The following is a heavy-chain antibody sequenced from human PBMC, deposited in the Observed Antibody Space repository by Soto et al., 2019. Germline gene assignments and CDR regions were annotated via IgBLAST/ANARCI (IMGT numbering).Heavy chain of an antibody. V-gene: IGHV3-30-3*01. Sequence: QVQLVESGGGVVQPGRSLRLSCAASGFIFSPYTMHWVRQTPGKGLEWVAVISYDGNDKYYADSVKGRFTISRDNSKNTLYFQMNSLRAEDTALYYCARGGGFCGADCYKGGIDYWGQGTLVTVSS. CDR1: GFIFSPYT. CDR3: ARGGGFCGADCYKGGIDY. CDR2: ISYDGNDK. D-gene: IGHD2-21*02. J-gene: IGHJ4*02.